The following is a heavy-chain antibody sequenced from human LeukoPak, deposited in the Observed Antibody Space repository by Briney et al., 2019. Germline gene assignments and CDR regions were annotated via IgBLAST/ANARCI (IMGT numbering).Heavy chain of an antibody. V-gene: IGHV3-53*04. J-gene: IGHJ4*02. CDR2: IYSGGST. Sequence: GGSLRLSCAASGFTVSSNYMSWVRQAPGKGLEWVSVIYSGGSTYYADSVKGRFTISRHNSKSTLYLQMNSLKAEDTAVYYCARATHYYYDSSGYLNGGYYFDYWGQGTLVTVSS. CDR1: GFTVSSNY. D-gene: IGHD3-22*01. CDR3: ARATHYYYDSSGYLNGGYYFDY.